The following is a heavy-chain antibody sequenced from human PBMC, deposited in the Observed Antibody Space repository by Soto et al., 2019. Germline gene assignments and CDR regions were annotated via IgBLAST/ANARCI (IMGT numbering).Heavy chain of an antibody. CDR2: ISPYNDNL. D-gene: IGHD1-7*01. J-gene: IGHJ5*02. Sequence: ASVKVSCKASGYSFSNYGLSWVRQAPGQGLEWMGWISPYNDNLNYAQKFQGRVTMTLDTSTSTAYMELRSLRSDDTAVYYCARGTVTIDWFDPWGQGTLVTVSS. CDR3: ARGTVTIDWFDP. CDR1: GYSFSNYG. V-gene: IGHV1-18*01.